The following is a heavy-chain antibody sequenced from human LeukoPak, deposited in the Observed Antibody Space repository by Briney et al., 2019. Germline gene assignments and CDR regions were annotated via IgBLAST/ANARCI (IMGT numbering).Heavy chain of an antibody. D-gene: IGHD2-2*01. CDR1: GYTFTDYY. CDR3: ARANFLYCSSSTCLFDY. J-gene: IGHJ4*02. Sequence: GASVKVSCKASGYTFTDYYMHWVRQAPGQGFEWMGRINPNDGDTNYAQKFQGRVIMTRDTSISTAHMEVSRLRSDDTAVYYCARANFLYCSSSTCLFDYWGQGTLVTVSS. V-gene: IGHV1-2*06. CDR2: INPNDGDT.